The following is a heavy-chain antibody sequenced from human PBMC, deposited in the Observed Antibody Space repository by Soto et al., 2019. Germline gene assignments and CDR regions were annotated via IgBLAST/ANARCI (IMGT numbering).Heavy chain of an antibody. V-gene: IGHV3-21*01. D-gene: IGHD3-3*02. CDR3: VKDEGIEAMDV. Sequence: PEGSLRLSCVTSGFTFSRNTMNWVRQAPGKGLEWVASITSSGSYVYYADSVKGRFSASRDNAKNSLSLQMDSLRPDDTAIYFCVKDEGIEAMDVWGQGTTVTVSS. J-gene: IGHJ6*02. CDR2: ITSSGSYV. CDR1: GFTFSRNT.